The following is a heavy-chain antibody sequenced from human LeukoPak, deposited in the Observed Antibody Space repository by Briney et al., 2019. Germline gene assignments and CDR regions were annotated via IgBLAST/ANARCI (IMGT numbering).Heavy chain of an antibody. V-gene: IGHV3-23*01. J-gene: IGHJ4*02. CDR1: GFTFNSYA. CDR3: AKDTVIQGVFDY. CDR2: ISDSGGST. Sequence: GGSLRLSCAASGFTFNSYAMSWVRQAPGKGLEWVSTISDSGGSTYYADSVKGRFTISRDNSKNTLYLQVNSLRAEDTALYYCAKDTVIQGVFDYWGQGTLVTVSS. D-gene: IGHD3-10*01.